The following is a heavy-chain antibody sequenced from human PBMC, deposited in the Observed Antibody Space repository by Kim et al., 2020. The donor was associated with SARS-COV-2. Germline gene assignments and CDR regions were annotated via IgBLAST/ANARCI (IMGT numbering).Heavy chain of an antibody. CDR1: GFTFSSYA. CDR3: ARGKGIAAGGDF. J-gene: IGHJ4*02. D-gene: IGHD6-13*01. V-gene: IGHV3-30-3*01. CDR2: ISYDGSNK. Sequence: GGSLRLSCAASGFTFSSYAMHWVRQAPGKGLDWVALISYDGSNKYYADSVKGRFTISRDNSKNTLYLHMNSLRAEDTAVYYCARGKGIAAGGDFWGQGTLVTVSS.